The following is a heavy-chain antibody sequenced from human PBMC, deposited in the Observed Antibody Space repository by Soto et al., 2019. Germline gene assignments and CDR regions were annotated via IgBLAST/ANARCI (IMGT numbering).Heavy chain of an antibody. J-gene: IGHJ6*02. CDR1: GFNLIDYH. V-gene: IGHV3-53*02. Sequence: EVRLVENGGALIQPGGSLRLSCAASGFNLIDYHMSWVRQAPGKGLEWVSVVYRGGARYYADSVKGRFTISRDTSKSTLHLQMNNLRADDSAVYYCARTNGDNSFRIRAMEVWGQGTTVTVS. CDR3: ARTNGDNSFRIRAMEV. CDR2: VYRGGAR. D-gene: IGHD2-8*01.